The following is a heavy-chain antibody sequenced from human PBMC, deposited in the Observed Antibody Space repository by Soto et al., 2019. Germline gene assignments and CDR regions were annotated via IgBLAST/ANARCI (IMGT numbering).Heavy chain of an antibody. Sequence: GESLKISCKGSGYSFTSYWIGWVRQMPGKGLEWMGIIYPGDSDTRYSPSFQGQVTISADKSISTAYLQGSSRKASGTAMIYCAGLENYDILTGYYPEWGPPNPPYYYYMDVWGKGTTVTVSS. CDR2: IYPGDSDT. D-gene: IGHD3-9*01. CDR3: AGLENYDILTGYYPEWGPPNPPYYYYMDV. V-gene: IGHV5-51*01. CDR1: GYSFTSYW. J-gene: IGHJ6*03.